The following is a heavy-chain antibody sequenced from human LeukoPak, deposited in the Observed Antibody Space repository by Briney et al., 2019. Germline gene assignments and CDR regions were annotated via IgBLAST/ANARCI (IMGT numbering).Heavy chain of an antibody. CDR2: ISWKSGTI. CDR3: AKDNRRHYTSGPNPDSLH. D-gene: IGHD6-19*01. CDR1: GFIFNNYA. V-gene: IGHV3-9*01. J-gene: IGHJ4*02. Sequence: GGSLRLSCAGSGFIFNNYAMHWVRQPPGKGLEWVSGISWKSGTIDYADSVRGRSTIPRENVKNSMYLQMDSLRVEDTAFYYCAKDNRRHYTSGPNPDSLHWGQGALVTVSS.